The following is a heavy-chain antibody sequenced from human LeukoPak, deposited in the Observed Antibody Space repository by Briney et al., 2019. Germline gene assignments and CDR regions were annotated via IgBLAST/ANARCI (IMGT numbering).Heavy chain of an antibody. J-gene: IGHJ4*02. D-gene: IGHD5-12*01. CDR2: IYYSGST. V-gene: IGHV4-59*08. CDR3: ARSYSGYDLGFDY. Sequence: PPETLSLTCTVSDGSISRYYWSWIRQPPGKGLEWIGYIYYSGSTNYNPSLKSRVTISVDTSKNQFSLKLSSVTAADTAVYYCARSYSGYDLGFDYWGQGTLVTVSS. CDR1: DGSISRYY.